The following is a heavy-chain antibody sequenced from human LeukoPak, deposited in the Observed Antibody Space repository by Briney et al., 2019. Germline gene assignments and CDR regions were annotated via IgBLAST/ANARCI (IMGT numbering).Heavy chain of an antibody. CDR3: AKDRVPAAIPVGNYFDY. V-gene: IGHV3-30*18. Sequence: GGSLRLSCAASGFTVSSNYMSWVRQAPGKGLEWVAVISYDGSNKYYADSVKGRFTISRDNSKNTLYLQMNSLRAEDTAVYYCAKDRVPAAIPVGNYFDYWGQGTLVTVSS. D-gene: IGHD2-2*01. J-gene: IGHJ4*02. CDR2: ISYDGSNK. CDR1: GFTVSSNY.